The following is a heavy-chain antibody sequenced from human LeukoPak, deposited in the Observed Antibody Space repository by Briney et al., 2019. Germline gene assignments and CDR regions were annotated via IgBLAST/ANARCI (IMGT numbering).Heavy chain of an antibody. CDR1: GFTFSSYG. CDR3: AKDPYYSSSWLYYYYGMDV. V-gene: IGHV3-30*18. D-gene: IGHD6-13*01. Sequence: PGGSLRLSCEASGFTFSSYGMHWVRQAPGKGLEWVAVISYDGSNKYYADSVKGRFTISRDNSKNTLYLQMNSLRAEDTAMYYCAKDPYYSSSWLYYYYGMDVWGQGTTVTVSS. CDR2: ISYDGSNK. J-gene: IGHJ6*02.